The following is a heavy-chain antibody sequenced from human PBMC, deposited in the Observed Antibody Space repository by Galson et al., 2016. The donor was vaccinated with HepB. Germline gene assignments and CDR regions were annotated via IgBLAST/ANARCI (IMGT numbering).Heavy chain of an antibody. CDR3: AREGHNSGYYGWLDP. D-gene: IGHD3-22*01. Sequence: QSGAEVKKPGASVKVSCKASGYTFTTNGINWVRQAPGQGLEWMGRISPYNGNTNYAQKFQGRVTMTTDTSAMTAYMEMRSLRSDDTAVYYCAREGHNSGYYGWLDPWGQGTLVTVSS. CDR1: GYTFTTNG. CDR2: ISPYNGNT. J-gene: IGHJ5*02. V-gene: IGHV1-18*04.